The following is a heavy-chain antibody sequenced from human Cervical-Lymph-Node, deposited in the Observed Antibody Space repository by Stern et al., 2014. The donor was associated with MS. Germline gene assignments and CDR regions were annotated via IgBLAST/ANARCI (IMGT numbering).Heavy chain of an antibody. D-gene: IGHD6-13*01. CDR1: GYTLTNFP. V-gene: IGHV7-4-1*02. CDR3: VRGVIQKQQLGKLDT. CDR2: INTDPGSP. J-gene: IGHJ5*02. Sequence: VQLVQSGSELKKPGASVKLSCKTSGYTLTNFPMNWVRQAPGKGLEWMGWINTDPGSPKYAQGFTGLFVFSLDPSVSTTYLQINDLKAADTAVYFCVRGVIQKQQLGKLDTWGQGTLVSVSS.